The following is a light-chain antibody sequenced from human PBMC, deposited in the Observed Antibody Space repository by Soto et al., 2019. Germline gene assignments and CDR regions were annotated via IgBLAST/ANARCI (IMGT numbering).Light chain of an antibody. Sequence: EIVMTQSPATLSVSPGERATLSCRASQNITSKLTWYQQKHGQAARLLIYGASTRATGIPARFSGSGSGTEFTLTVSSLQSEDFAVYYCQQYSHWPRTFGQGTKVEIK. CDR3: QQYSHWPRT. J-gene: IGKJ1*01. CDR2: GAS. CDR1: QNITSK. V-gene: IGKV3-15*01.